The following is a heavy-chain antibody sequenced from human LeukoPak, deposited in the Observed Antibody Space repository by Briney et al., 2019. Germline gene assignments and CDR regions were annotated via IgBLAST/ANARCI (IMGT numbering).Heavy chain of an antibody. CDR1: GGSFSGYY. V-gene: IGHV4-34*01. Sequence: SETLSLTCAVYGGSFSGYYWSWIRQPPGKGLEWIGEINHSGSTNYNPSLKSRVTISVDTSKNQFSLKLSSVTAADTAVYYCAREGSITTSHSVDYWGQGTLVTVSS. CDR2: INHSGST. D-gene: IGHD1-26*01. CDR3: AREGSITTSHSVDY. J-gene: IGHJ4*02.